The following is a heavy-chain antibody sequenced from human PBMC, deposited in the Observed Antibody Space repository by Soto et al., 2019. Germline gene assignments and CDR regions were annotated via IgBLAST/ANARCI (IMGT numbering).Heavy chain of an antibody. J-gene: IGHJ4*02. CDR1: GFTFNAYA. CDR3: ARVASDYINSVDH. V-gene: IGHV3-23*01. D-gene: IGHD4-4*01. CDR2: IGGSGGNR. Sequence: VQLLESGGGLVQPGGSLRLSCAASGFTFNAYAMTWVRQAPGKGLEWVSAIGGSGGNRYYAASVKGRFTISRDKSKDTLEMQMNRLRVEDTAVYYCARVASDYINSVDHWGQGILVTVSS.